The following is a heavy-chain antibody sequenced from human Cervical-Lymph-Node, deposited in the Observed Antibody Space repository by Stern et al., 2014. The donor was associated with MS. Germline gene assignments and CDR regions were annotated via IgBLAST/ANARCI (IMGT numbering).Heavy chain of an antibody. V-gene: IGHV3-33*01. Sequence: VQLVESGGGVVQPGRSLRLSCAASGFRFSRYAMHWVRQAPGKGLEWVALIWYDGSNPHYADSVTGQFTISRDNFNNTLYLQMNSLRAEDTAVYYCASAYSSSHYYFDYWGQGTLVTVSS. CDR1: GFRFSRYA. CDR2: IWYDGSNP. D-gene: IGHD6-13*01. CDR3: ASAYSSSHYYFDY. J-gene: IGHJ4*02.